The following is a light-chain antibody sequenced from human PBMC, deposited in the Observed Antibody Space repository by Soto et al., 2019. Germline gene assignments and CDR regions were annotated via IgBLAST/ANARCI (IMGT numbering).Light chain of an antibody. CDR2: GAS. J-gene: IGKJ4*01. CDR1: QNVGSN. Sequence: TQPPAPVSVSAGEGATLSCRASQNVGSNLAWYQQRSGQAPRLLIYGASKRATGVPAKFSGSGSGTEFTLTISSLQSEDFAVYYCLQYDKWPPRLTFGGGTKVEIK. V-gene: IGKV3-15*01. CDR3: LQYDKWPPRLT.